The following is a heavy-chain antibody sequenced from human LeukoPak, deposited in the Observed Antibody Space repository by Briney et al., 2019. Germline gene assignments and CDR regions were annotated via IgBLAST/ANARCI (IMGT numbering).Heavy chain of an antibody. CDR3: AXXXXXXXXGVFDY. D-gene: IGHD3-16*01. Sequence: TFSXXXISWVRQAPGQGLEWMGWISAYNGNTNYXQKLQGRVTMTTDTSXSTAYMEMRRLRSDDRAVHYCAXXXXXXXXGVFDYWGQGTLVTVSS. CDR1: TFSXXX. J-gene: IGHJ4*02. CDR2: ISAYNGNT. V-gene: IGHV1-18*01.